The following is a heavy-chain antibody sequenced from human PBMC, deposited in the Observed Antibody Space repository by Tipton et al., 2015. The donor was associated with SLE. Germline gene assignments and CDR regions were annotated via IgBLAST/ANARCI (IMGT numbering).Heavy chain of an antibody. CDR1: GGSISSGGYY. V-gene: IGHV4-31*03. Sequence: TLSLTCTVSGGSISSGGYYWSWIRQSPGKGLEWIGYISYSGSTNYNSSLKSRLTISVDTSKNQFSLKLSSVTATDTAVYNCARRNYDVLTGYYDAFDIWGQGTMVTVSS. D-gene: IGHD3-9*01. CDR2: ISYSGST. CDR3: ARRNYDVLTGYYDAFDI. J-gene: IGHJ3*02.